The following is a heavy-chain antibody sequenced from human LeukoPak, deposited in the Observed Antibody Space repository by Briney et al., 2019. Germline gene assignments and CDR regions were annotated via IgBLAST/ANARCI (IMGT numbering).Heavy chain of an antibody. D-gene: IGHD1-26*01. CDR2: INPSDGST. V-gene: IGHV1-46*01. Sequence: ASVKVSCKASGYAFTSYYIHWVRQAPGQGLEWMGIINPSDGSTTYAQKFQGRVTMTRDTSTSTVYMELGSLRSEDTAVYYCARGHPDSNYWYVDYWGQGTLVTVSS. CDR3: ARGHPDSNYWYVDY. J-gene: IGHJ4*02. CDR1: GYAFTSYY.